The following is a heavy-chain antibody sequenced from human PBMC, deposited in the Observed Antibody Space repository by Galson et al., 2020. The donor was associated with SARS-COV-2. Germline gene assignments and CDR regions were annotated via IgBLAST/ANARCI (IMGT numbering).Heavy chain of an antibody. CDR3: ARHGASSGWYEGIDY. V-gene: IGHV5-51*01. Sequence: GESLKISCRTSGSSFTNYWIGWVRQMPGKGLEWMGIIYPDDSYNIYSQSFQGQVTISADKSISTAFLQWSSLKASDTAIYYCARHGASSGWYEGIDYWGQGTLVTVSS. CDR1: GSSFTNYW. CDR2: IYPDDSYN. D-gene: IGHD6-19*01. J-gene: IGHJ4*02.